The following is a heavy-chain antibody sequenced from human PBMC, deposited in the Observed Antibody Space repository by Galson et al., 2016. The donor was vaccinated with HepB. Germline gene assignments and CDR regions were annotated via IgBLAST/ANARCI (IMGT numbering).Heavy chain of an antibody. CDR2: IFWDDDK. Sequence: PALVKPTQTLTLTCTFSGFSLRNSGVGVGWIRQPPGKALEWLALIFWDDDKHYSPSLKNRLSITKDTSVNQVILTMTNMDPVDTATYYYAHSRPFCTDGFCYIRGTFDIWGQGTMVTVSS. V-gene: IGHV2-5*02. J-gene: IGHJ3*02. CDR3: AHSRPFCTDGFCYIRGTFDI. D-gene: IGHD2-8*01. CDR1: GFSLRNSGVG.